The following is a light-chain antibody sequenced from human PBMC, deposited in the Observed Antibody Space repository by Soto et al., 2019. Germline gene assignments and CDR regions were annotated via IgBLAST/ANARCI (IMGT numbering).Light chain of an antibody. CDR2: DAS. Sequence: DIQMTQSPSTLSASVGDRVTITCRASQSISSWLAWYQQTAGKAPKLLIYDASSLESGVPSRFTGSASGTEFTLTISSRGGGDVATYYCQQYNSFPYTFGQGTKLEIK. CDR1: QSISSW. CDR3: QQYNSFPYT. J-gene: IGKJ2*01. V-gene: IGKV1-5*01.